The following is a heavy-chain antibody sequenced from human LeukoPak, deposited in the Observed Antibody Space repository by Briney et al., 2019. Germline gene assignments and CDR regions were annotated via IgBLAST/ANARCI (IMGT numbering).Heavy chain of an antibody. D-gene: IGHD3-3*01. CDR1: GGTFSSYA. CDR3: ARVPFTIFGVEYYFDY. Sequence: SVKVSCKASGGTFSSYAISWVRQAPGQGLEWMGGIIPIFGTANYAQKFQGRATITADKSTSTAYMELSSLRSEDTAVYYCARVPFTIFGVEYYFDYWGQGTLVTVSS. V-gene: IGHV1-69*06. CDR2: IIPIFGTA. J-gene: IGHJ4*02.